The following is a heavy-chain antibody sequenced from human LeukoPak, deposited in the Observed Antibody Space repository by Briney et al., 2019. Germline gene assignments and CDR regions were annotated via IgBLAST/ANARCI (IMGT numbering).Heavy chain of an antibody. CDR2: ITTDETT. D-gene: IGHD1/OR15-1a*01. Sequence: GESLRLSCAASGFPFSVSCRHWIRQVPGKGLMWVSRITTDETTTYADSVRGRFSISRDNAKNTVYLQMNSLRVEDTAVYYCAKDWFATTDYWGQGILVTVSS. CDR3: AKDWFATTDY. CDR1: GFPFSVSC. V-gene: IGHV3-74*01. J-gene: IGHJ4*02.